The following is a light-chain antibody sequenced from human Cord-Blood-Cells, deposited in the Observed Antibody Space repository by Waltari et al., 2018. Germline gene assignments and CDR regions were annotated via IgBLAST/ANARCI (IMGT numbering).Light chain of an antibody. J-gene: IGLJ3*02. CDR1: SSNIGAGYD. CDR2: GNS. Sequence: QSVLTQPPSVSGAPGQRVTISCTGSSSNIGAGYDVHWYQHLPGTAPKLLIYGNSKRPSGVPDRFSGSKSGTSASLAITGLQAEDEADYYCQSYDSSLRVFGGGTKLTVL. V-gene: IGLV1-40*01. CDR3: QSYDSSLRV.